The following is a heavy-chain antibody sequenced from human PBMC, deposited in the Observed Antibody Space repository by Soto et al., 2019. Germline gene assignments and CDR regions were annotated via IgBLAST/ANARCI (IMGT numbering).Heavy chain of an antibody. J-gene: IGHJ6*02. V-gene: IGHV3-33*01. CDR3: ARDDEYSGNGMDV. CDR1: EFTFSNYG. Sequence: QVQLVESGGGVVQPGRSLRLSCAASEFTFSNYGMHWVRQAPGKGLERVAVILNDGSNRYHADSVKDRFTISRDNSKNTLYLQMNSPRAEDTAVYYCARDDEYSGNGMDVWGQGTTVTVS. D-gene: IGHD3-10*01. CDR2: ILNDGSNR.